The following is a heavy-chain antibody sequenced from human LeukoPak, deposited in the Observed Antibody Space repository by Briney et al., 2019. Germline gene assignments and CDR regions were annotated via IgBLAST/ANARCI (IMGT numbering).Heavy chain of an antibody. CDR2: IYSSGST. J-gene: IGHJ4*02. CDR1: GDSISSGSYY. Sequence: ASETLSLTCSVSGDSISSGSYYWSWIRQPAGKGLEWIGRIYSSGSTNYNPSLKSRVTISVDTSENQFSLKLSSVTAADTAVYYCACSSSWWGVYWGQGTLVTVSS. D-gene: IGHD6-13*01. CDR3: ACSSSWWGVY. V-gene: IGHV4-61*02.